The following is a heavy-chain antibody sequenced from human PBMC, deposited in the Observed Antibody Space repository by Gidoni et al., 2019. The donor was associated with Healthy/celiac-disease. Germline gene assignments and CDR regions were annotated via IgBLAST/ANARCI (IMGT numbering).Heavy chain of an antibody. CDR2: IYYSGST. D-gene: IGHD3-22*01. CDR1: AGSISSSNDY. V-gene: IGHV4-39*01. CDR3: ARQHYYYDSRPLFDY. J-gene: IGHJ4*02. Sequence: QLQLQESGPGLVKPSETLSLTCTVSAGSISSSNDYWGWIRQPPGKGLEWIGSIYYSGSTYYNPSLKSRVTISVDTSKNQFSLKLSSVTAADTAVYYCARQHYYYDSRPLFDYWGQGTLVTVSS.